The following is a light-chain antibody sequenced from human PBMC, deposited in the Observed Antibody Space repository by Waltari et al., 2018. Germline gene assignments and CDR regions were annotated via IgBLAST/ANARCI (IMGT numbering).Light chain of an antibody. CDR2: DVS. Sequence: QSALTQPRSVSGSPGQSVTISCTGTSNDVGGYNYVSWYQQNPGKAPKLLIFDVSKRPSGVPARFSASKAGNTASLTISGLQAEDEADYYCCSYAGSYTVVFGGGTKLTVL. CDR1: SNDVGGYNY. CDR3: CSYAGSYTVV. V-gene: IGLV2-11*01. J-gene: IGLJ2*01.